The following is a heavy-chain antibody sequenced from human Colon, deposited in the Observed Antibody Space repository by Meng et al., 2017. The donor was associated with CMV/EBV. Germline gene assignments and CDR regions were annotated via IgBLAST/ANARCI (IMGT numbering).Heavy chain of an antibody. Sequence: GGSLRLSCAASGFTFSSYAMNWVRLAPGKGLEWVSSISGSGSSTYYADSVKGRFTISRDNSDNTLHLQMNSMRAEDTAVYYCAKGGSYYPHPSFYFDYWGQGTQVTVS. D-gene: IGHD1-26*01. V-gene: IGHV3-23*01. CDR1: GFTFSSYA. CDR2: ISGSGSST. J-gene: IGHJ4*02. CDR3: AKGGSYYPHPSFYFDY.